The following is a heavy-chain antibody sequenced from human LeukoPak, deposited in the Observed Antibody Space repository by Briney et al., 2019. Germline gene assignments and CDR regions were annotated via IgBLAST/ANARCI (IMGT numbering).Heavy chain of an antibody. D-gene: IGHD6-13*01. J-gene: IGHJ5*02. CDR1: GFTFSNYA. CDR2: ISGSSDNT. CDR3: ARDGYSSSWYAGWFDP. Sequence: GESPRLSCEASGFTFSNYAMSWDRQAPGKGLEWVSSISGSSDNTNYADSVKGRFTISRDNSKNTLYLQMNSLRAEDTAVYYCARDGYSSSWYAGWFDPWGQGTLVTVSS. V-gene: IGHV3-23*01.